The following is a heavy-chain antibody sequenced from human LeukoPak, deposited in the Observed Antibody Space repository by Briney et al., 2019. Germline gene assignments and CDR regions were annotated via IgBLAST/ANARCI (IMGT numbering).Heavy chain of an antibody. CDR1: GFTFSSYW. J-gene: IGHJ4*02. CDR3: ARGGGPSTVTNGFDY. D-gene: IGHD4-11*01. Sequence: PGGSLRLSCAASGFTFSSYWMHWVRQAPGKGLVWVSRIDTDGSSTSYADSVKGRFTISRDNAKNSLYLQMNSLRAEDTAVYYCARGGGPSTVTNGFDYWGQGTLVTVSS. CDR2: IDTDGSST. V-gene: IGHV3-74*01.